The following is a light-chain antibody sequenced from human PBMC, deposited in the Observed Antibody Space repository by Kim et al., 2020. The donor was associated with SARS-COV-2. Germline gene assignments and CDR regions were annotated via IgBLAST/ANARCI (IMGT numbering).Light chain of an antibody. CDR3: QQLNGFPHT. V-gene: IGKV1-12*01. CDR1: ENSSSW. J-gene: IGKJ4*01. Sequence: APVGGRVAITCRASENSSSWLAWYKQKPGRAPSLLIDSTATLRGGVPSRISGSGSGTDFTLTVSSLQPEDSAVYYCQQLNGFPHTFGGGTKVDIK. CDR2: STA.